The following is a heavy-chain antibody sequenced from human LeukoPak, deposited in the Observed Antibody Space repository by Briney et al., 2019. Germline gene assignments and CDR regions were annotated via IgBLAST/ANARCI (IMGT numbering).Heavy chain of an antibody. Sequence: GGSLRLSCAASGFTVGSSFMTWVRQAPGKGLQWVSVIFSDGTTYYTDSVKGRFTISRDNSKNTLYLQLNSLRAEDTAVYYCAKMGCSSTSCPSDAFDIWGQGTMVTVSS. V-gene: IGHV3-53*01. CDR2: IFSDGTT. CDR1: GFTVGSSF. J-gene: IGHJ3*02. CDR3: AKMGCSSTSCPSDAFDI. D-gene: IGHD2-2*01.